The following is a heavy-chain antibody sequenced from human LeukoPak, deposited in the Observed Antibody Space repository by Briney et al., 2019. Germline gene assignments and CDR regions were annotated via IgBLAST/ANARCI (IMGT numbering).Heavy chain of an antibody. CDR1: GFTVSRNY. V-gene: IGHV3-66*01. Sequence: GRSLRLSCAASGFTVSRNYMSWVRQAPGKGLEWVSVIYSGGSTYYADSVKGRFTISRDNSKNTLYLQMNSLRAEDTAVYYCAREYDSSSFQHWGQGTLVTVSS. D-gene: IGHD3-22*01. J-gene: IGHJ1*01. CDR2: IYSGGST. CDR3: AREYDSSSFQH.